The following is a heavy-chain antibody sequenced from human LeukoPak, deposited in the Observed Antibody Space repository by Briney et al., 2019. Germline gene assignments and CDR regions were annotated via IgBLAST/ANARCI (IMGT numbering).Heavy chain of an antibody. CDR1: GQSLTGYF. Sequence: GASVKVSCKASGQSLTGYFIHWVRQAPGQGLEWMGWISAYNGNTNYAQKLQGRVTMTTDTSTSTAYMELRSLRSDDTAVYYCARWGLRKGYYDSSGTYGFDPWGQGTLDTVSS. V-gene: IGHV1-18*04. CDR2: ISAYNGNT. CDR3: ARWGLRKGYYDSSGTYGFDP. J-gene: IGHJ5*02. D-gene: IGHD3-22*01.